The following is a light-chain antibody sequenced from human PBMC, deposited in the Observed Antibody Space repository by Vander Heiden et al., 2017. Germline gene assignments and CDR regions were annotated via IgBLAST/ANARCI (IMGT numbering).Light chain of an antibody. CDR2: VAY. CDR1: QSVSSN. Sequence: VRTQSPATLSVSPWERATLSLRARQSVSSNLACYQQNPGQAPRLLIYVAYTRATGIPARFSGSGSGTELTLTISSLHSEDFAVDSCQQYKKWPPWTFGQGTKVEIK. V-gene: IGKV3-15*01. CDR3: QQYKKWPPWT. J-gene: IGKJ1*01.